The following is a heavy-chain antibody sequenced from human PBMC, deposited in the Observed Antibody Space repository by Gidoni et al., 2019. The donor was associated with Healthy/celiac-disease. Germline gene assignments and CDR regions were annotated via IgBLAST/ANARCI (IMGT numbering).Heavy chain of an antibody. Sequence: QVQLVESGGGVVQPGRSLRLSCAASGFTFSSYGMHWVRQAPGKGLEGVAVISYDGSNKYYADSVKGRFTISRDNSKNTLYLQMNSLRAEDTAVYYCAKSPGIAVAGTAGDYWGQGTLVTVSS. D-gene: IGHD6-19*01. V-gene: IGHV3-30*18. J-gene: IGHJ4*02. CDR2: ISYDGSNK. CDR3: AKSPGIAVAGTAGDY. CDR1: GFTFSSYG.